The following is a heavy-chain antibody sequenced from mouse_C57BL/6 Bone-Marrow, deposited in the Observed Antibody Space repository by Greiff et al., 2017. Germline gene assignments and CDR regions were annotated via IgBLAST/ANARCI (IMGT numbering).Heavy chain of an antibody. CDR3: TSNEYGSSYHFEV. J-gene: IGHJ1*03. V-gene: IGHV14-1*01. Sequence: VQLQQSGAELVRPGASVKLSCTASGFNIKDYYMHWVKQRPEQGLEWIGRIDPEDGDTEYAPKFQGKATMTADTSSNTAYLQLRSLTSEDTADYYETSNEYGSSYHFEVWGKGTTVTVSS. D-gene: IGHD1-1*01. CDR1: GFNIKDYY. CDR2: IDPEDGDT.